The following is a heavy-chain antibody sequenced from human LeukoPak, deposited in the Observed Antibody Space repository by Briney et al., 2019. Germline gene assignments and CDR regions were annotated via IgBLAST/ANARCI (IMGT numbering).Heavy chain of an antibody. Sequence: SETLSLTCTVSGGSISSYYWSWIRQPAGKGLEWIGRIYTSGSTNYNPSLKGRVTISVDTSKNQFSLKLSSVTAADTAVYYCARERQGGDWWELLGSYYYYMDVWGKGTTVTISS. CDR2: IYTSGST. D-gene: IGHD1-26*01. V-gene: IGHV4-4*07. J-gene: IGHJ6*03. CDR1: GGSISSYY. CDR3: ARERQGGDWWELLGSYYYYMDV.